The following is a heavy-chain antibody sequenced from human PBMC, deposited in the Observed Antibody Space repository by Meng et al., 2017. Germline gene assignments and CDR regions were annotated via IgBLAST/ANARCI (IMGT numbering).Heavy chain of an antibody. CDR3: ARDQGGSGSFGFAFDI. Sequence: QVQPQESGPGLVKPSQTLSPTCTVSGGSISSGGYYWSWIRQPPGKGLEWIGYIYYSGSTYYNPSLKSRVTISVDTSKNQFSLKLSSVTAADTAVYYCARDQGGSGSFGFAFDIWGQGTMVTVSS. J-gene: IGHJ3*02. V-gene: IGHV4-31*03. CDR2: IYYSGST. CDR1: GGSISSGGYY. D-gene: IGHD6-19*01.